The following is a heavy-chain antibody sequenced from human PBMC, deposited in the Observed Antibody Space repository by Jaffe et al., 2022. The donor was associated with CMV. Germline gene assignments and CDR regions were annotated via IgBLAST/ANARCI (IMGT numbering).Heavy chain of an antibody. J-gene: IGHJ5*02. Sequence: EVQLVQSGAEVKKPGESLKISCKTSGYSFPNYWIGWVRQMPGKGLEWMGIIYPGDSDTRYSPSFQGQVTISADKSISTAYLQWSSLKASDTAMYYCAKVLTQGIHWFDPWGQGTLVTVSS. D-gene: IGHD1-20*01. V-gene: IGHV5-51*01. CDR3: AKVLTQGIHWFDP. CDR2: IYPGDSDT. CDR1: GYSFPNYW.